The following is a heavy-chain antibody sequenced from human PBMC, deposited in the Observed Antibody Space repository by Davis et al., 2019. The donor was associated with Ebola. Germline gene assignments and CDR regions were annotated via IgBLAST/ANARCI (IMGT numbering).Heavy chain of an antibody. Sequence: MLSETLSLTCTVSGGSITSSSYYWGWIRQPPGKGLEWIGTISHTGSTYYNPSLKSRLTLSVDTSKNQFSLKLTSVTAADTAVYYCARRMDVWGQGTTVTVSS. CDR3: ARRMDV. J-gene: IGHJ6*02. CDR2: ISHTGST. V-gene: IGHV4-39*01. CDR1: GGSITSSSYY.